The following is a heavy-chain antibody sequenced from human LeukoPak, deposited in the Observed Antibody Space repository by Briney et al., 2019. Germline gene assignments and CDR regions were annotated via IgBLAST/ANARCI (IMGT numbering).Heavy chain of an antibody. J-gene: IGHJ4*02. V-gene: IGHV3-7*04. Sequence: PGGSLRLSCVASGFYFSAYLMSWVRQAPGKGLEWVANIKQDGSQEFYLDSVKGRFTISRDNAKNSLYLQMNSLRAEDTAVYYCAREMIASESFDYWGQGTPVTVSS. CDR3: AREMIASESFDY. CDR1: GFYFSAYL. CDR2: IKQDGSQE. D-gene: IGHD3-16*01.